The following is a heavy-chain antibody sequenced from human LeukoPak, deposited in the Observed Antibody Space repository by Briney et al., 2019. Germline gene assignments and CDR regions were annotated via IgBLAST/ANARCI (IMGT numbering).Heavy chain of an antibody. CDR2: IYSSGNT. D-gene: IGHD5-18*01. CDR1: GGSIRNKY. J-gene: IGHJ4*02. V-gene: IGHV4-4*07. CDR3: ARVSPPGYGILEK. Sequence: SETLSLTCTVSGGSIRNKYWSWIRQPAGKGLEWIGRIYSSGNTNYNPSLKSRITMSEDASKNQFSLKLSSVTAADTAMYYCARVSPPGYGILEKWGQGTLVTVSS.